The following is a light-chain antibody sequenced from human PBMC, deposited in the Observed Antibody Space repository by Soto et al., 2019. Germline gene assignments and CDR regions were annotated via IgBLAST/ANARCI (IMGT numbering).Light chain of an antibody. V-gene: IGKV1-5*01. Sequence: IQMTQSPSTLSASVGDRVTITCRASQSISSWLAWYQQKPGKAPKLLIYDASSLESGVPSRFSGSGSGTEFTLTISSLQPDDFATYYCQQYVTFGQGTKVDIK. CDR1: QSISSW. CDR3: QQYVT. CDR2: DAS. J-gene: IGKJ1*01.